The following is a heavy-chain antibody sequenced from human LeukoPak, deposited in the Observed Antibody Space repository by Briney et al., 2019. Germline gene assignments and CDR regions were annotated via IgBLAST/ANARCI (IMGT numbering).Heavy chain of an antibody. V-gene: IGHV7-4-1*02. CDR3: ARAVGSSSSGPIRYYYYYMDV. J-gene: IGHJ6*03. D-gene: IGHD6-6*01. Sequence: EASVKVSCKASGYTFTSYAMNWVRQAPGQGLEWMGWINTNTGNPTYAQGFTGRFVFSLDTSVSTAYLQISSLKAEDTAVYYCARAVGSSSSGPIRYYYYYMDVWGKGTTVTVSS. CDR1: GYTFTSYA. CDR2: INTNTGNP.